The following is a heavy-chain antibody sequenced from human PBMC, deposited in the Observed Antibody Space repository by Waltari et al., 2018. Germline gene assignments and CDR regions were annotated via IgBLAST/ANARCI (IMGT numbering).Heavy chain of an antibody. J-gene: IGHJ4*02. CDR2: IKFDGSET. Sequence: DVRLVESGGGSFPPGGSLRLSGAASGFPFDSFWMTWVRQAPGKGLEWVANIKFDGSETAYLDSVKGRFIIFRDNARNSVFLQMDSLRAEDTAVYFCARQGPSQWQPNDSWGQGTLVTVSS. V-gene: IGHV3-7*01. CDR1: GFPFDSFW. D-gene: IGHD6-19*01. CDR3: ARQGPSQWQPNDS.